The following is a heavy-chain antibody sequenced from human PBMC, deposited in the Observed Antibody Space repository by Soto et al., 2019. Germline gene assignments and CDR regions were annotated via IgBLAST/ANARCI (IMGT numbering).Heavy chain of an antibody. V-gene: IGHV3-9*01. CDR2: ISWNRGSI. D-gene: IGHD5-12*01. CDR1: GFTFDDYA. Sequence: GGSLRLSCAASGFTFDDYAMHWVRQAPGKGLEWVSGISWNRGSIGYADSVKGRFTISRDNAKNSLYLQMNSLRAEDTALYYCAKDMYSGYDFHNMVTFDYWGQGTLVTVPS. J-gene: IGHJ4*02. CDR3: AKDMYSGYDFHNMVTFDY.